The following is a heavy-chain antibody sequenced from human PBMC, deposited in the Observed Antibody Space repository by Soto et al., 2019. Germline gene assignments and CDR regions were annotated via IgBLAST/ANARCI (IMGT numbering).Heavy chain of an antibody. CDR1: GGSFSGYY. V-gene: IGHV4-34*01. Sequence: NPSETLSLTCAVYGGSFSGYYWSWIRQPPGKGLEWIGEINHSGSTNYNPSLKSRVTISVDTSKNQFSLKLSSVTAADTAVYYCARASRSGIDYWGQGTLVTVSS. J-gene: IGHJ4*02. D-gene: IGHD3-10*01. CDR3: ARASRSGIDY. CDR2: INHSGST.